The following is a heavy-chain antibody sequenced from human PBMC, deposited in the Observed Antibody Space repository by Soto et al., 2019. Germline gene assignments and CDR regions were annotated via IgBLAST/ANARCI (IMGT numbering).Heavy chain of an antibody. CDR3: ARDPPSRTHFDY. J-gene: IGHJ4*02. CDR1: GAPINSYY. CDR2: IYPTGNI. Sequence: QVQLQESGPGLVKPSETLSLTCTVSGAPINSYYWSWIRQPGGKGLEWIVRIYPTGNIKYNPSLKSRVTMSADTSKNQVSRQMSSATAADAAIYYCARDPPSRTHFDYWGQGTRVTVSS. V-gene: IGHV4-4*07.